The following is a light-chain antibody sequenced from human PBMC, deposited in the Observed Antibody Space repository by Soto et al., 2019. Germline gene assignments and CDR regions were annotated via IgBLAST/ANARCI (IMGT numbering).Light chain of an antibody. Sequence: DIQMTQSPSTLSASVGDRVTITCRASQSISTWLAWYQHKPGKAPKLLIFDASSLQHGVPSRFSGSGSGTDFTLTITSLQPDDFATYFCQHYNTYSWTFGQGTKVDIK. V-gene: IGKV1-5*01. CDR1: QSISTW. J-gene: IGKJ1*01. CDR2: DAS. CDR3: QHYNTYSWT.